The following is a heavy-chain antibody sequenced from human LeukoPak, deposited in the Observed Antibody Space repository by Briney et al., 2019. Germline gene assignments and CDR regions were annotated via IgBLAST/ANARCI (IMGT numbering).Heavy chain of an antibody. CDR2: ISYDGSNK. D-gene: IGHD2-2*01. V-gene: IGHV3-30*19. J-gene: IGHJ4*02. CDR1: GFTFSSYG. Sequence: GGSLRLSCAASGFTFSSYGMHWVRQAPGRGLEWVAVISYDGSNKYYADSVKGRFTISRDNSKNTLYLQMNSLRAGDTAVYYCARVMGRYCSSTSSYVDYWGQGTLVTVSS. CDR3: ARVMGRYCSSTSSYVDY.